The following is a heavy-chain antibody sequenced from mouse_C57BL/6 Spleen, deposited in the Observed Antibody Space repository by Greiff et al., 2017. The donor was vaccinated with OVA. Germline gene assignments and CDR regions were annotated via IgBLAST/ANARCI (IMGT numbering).Heavy chain of an antibody. D-gene: IGHD3-2*02. J-gene: IGHJ4*01. CDR1: GYAFTNYL. V-gene: IGHV1-54*01. Sequence: QVQLKQSGAELVRPGTSVKVSCKASGYAFTNYLIEWVKQRPGQGLEWIGVINPGSGGTNYNEKFKGKATLTADKSSSTAYMQLSSLTSEDSAVYFCARSDSSGSPYYAMDYWGQGTSVTVSS. CDR2: INPGSGGT. CDR3: ARSDSSGSPYYAMDY.